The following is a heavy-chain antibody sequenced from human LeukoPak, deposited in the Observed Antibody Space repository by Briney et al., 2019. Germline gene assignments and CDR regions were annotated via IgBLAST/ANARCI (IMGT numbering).Heavy chain of an antibody. CDR3: ARVISGGCSSTSCYSTVNDAFDI. V-gene: IGHV1-69*01. CDR2: IIPIFGTA. CDR1: GGTFSSYA. J-gene: IGHJ3*02. D-gene: IGHD2-2*01. Sequence: SSVKVSCKASGGTFSSYATSWVRQAPGQGLEWMGGIIPIFGTANYAQKFQGRVTITADESTSTAYMELSSLRSEDTAVYYCARVISGGCSSTSCYSTVNDAFDIWGQGTMVTVSS.